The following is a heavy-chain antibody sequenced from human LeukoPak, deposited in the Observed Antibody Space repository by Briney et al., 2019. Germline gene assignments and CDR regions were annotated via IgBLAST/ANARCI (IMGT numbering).Heavy chain of an antibody. D-gene: IGHD6-13*01. J-gene: IGHJ4*02. CDR3: ARSTIPAALYFDY. V-gene: IGHV3-33*01. Sequence: GGSLRLSCAASGFTFSSYGMHWVRQAPGKGLEWVAVIWYDGSNKYYADSVKGRFTISRDNSKNTLYLQMNSLRAEDTAVYYCARSTIPAALYFDYWGQGTLVTVSS. CDR2: IWYDGSNK. CDR1: GFTFSSYG.